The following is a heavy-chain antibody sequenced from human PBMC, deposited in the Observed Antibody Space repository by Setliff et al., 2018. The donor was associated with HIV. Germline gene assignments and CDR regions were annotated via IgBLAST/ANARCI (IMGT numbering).Heavy chain of an antibody. CDR3: ARVSKSSPDAFDI. Sequence: GGSLRLSCAASGFTFSSYAMSWVRQAPGKGLEWVSIISASGGSTYYADSVKGRFTISRHNSKNTLYLQLNSLRAEDTAVYYCARVSKSSPDAFDIWGQGTMVIVSS. CDR1: GFTFSSYA. D-gene: IGHD6-13*01. CDR2: ISASGGST. V-gene: IGHV3-23*01. J-gene: IGHJ3*02.